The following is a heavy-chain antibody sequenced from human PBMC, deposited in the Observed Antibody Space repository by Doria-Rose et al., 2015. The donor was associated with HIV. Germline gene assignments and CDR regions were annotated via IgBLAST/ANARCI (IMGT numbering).Heavy chain of an antibody. D-gene: IGHD4-17*01. V-gene: IGHV4-34*01. CDR3: ARGAPRYGGNPNPHLDN. CDR1: GESFRSYY. CDR2: INHSGST. Sequence: QVQLQQWGAGLLRPSETLSLTCAAYGESFRSYYWSWIRQPPGKGLEWIGEINHSGSTNCIPSLKSRVTISIDPSKNQFSLKLSSVTAADTAVYYCARGAPRYGGNPNPHLDNWGQGTLVTVSS. J-gene: IGHJ4*02.